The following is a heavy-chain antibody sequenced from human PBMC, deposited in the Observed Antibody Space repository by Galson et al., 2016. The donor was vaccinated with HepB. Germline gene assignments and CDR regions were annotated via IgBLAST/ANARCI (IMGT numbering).Heavy chain of an antibody. CDR3: AMVRFSR. V-gene: IGHV3-9*01. Sequence: SLRLSCAGSGFKFDDYAMHWVRQAPGKGLKWVSSISWDGDRLHYADSVKGRFTISRDRAKTSLYLQMNSLRPEDTALYYCAMVRFSRWGQGTLVSVSS. CDR2: ISWDGDRL. J-gene: IGHJ4*02. D-gene: IGHD3-10*01. CDR1: GFKFDDYA.